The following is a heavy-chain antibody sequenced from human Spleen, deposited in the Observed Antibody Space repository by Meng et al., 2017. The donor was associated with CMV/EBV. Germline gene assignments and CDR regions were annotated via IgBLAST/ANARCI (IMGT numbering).Heavy chain of an antibody. CDR2: INHSGST. D-gene: IGHD3-3*01. CDR3: ARGLRFLEWFPYYFDY. Sequence: GSLRLSCAVYGGSFSGYYWSWIRQPPGKGLEWIGEINHSGSTNYKPSLKSRVTISVDTSKNQFSLNLSSVTAADTAVYYCARGLRFLEWFPYYFDYWGRGTLVTVSS. V-gene: IGHV4-34*01. J-gene: IGHJ4*02. CDR1: GGSFSGYY.